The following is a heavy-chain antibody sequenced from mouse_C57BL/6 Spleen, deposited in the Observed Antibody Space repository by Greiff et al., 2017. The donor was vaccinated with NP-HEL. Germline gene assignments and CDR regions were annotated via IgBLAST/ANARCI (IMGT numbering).Heavy chain of an antibody. V-gene: IGHV5-9-1*02. D-gene: IGHD1-1*01. J-gene: IGHJ2*01. CDR2: ISSGGDYI. Sequence: EVKVVESGEGLVKPGGSLKLSCAASGFTFSSYAMSWVRQTPEKRLEWVAYISSGGDYIYYADTVKGRFTISRDNARNTLYLQMSSLKSEDTAMYYCTRGLLRSYYFDYWGQGTTLTVSS. CDR3: TRGLLRSYYFDY. CDR1: GFTFSSYA.